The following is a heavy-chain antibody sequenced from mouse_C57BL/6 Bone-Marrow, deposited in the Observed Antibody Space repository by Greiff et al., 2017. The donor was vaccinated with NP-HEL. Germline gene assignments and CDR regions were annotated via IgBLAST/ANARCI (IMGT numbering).Heavy chain of an antibody. Sequence: EVHLVESGGDLVKPGGSLKLSCAASGFTFSSYGMSWVRQTPDKRLEWVATISSGGSYTYYTESVKGRVTISRDNAKNTLYLQMSSLKSEDTAMDYCARLYYGISWFAYWGQGTLVTVSA. J-gene: IGHJ3*01. CDR3: ARLYYGISWFAY. V-gene: IGHV5-6*01. CDR1: GFTFSSYG. CDR2: ISSGGSYT. D-gene: IGHD2-1*01.